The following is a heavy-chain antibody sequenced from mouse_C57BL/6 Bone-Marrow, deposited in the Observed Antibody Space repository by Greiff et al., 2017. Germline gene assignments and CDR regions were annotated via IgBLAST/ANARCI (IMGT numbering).Heavy chain of an antibody. CDR1: GYTFTSYW. Sequence: QVQLQQPGAELVKPGASVKLSCKASGYTFTSYWMHWVKQRPGQGLEWIGMIHPNSGSTNYNEKFKSKATLTVDNSSSTAYMQLSSLTSEDSAVYYCALYYYGSSYSYYFDYWGQGTTLTVSS. CDR2: IHPNSGST. D-gene: IGHD1-1*01. V-gene: IGHV1-64*01. J-gene: IGHJ2*01. CDR3: ALYYYGSSYSYYFDY.